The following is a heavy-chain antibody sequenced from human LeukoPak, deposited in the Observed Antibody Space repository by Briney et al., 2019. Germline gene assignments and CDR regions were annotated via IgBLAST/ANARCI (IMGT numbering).Heavy chain of an antibody. D-gene: IGHD3-10*01. CDR3: ARGTGSYYSLGY. J-gene: IGHJ4*02. CDR2: INSDGSST. V-gene: IGHV3-74*01. CDR1: GFTFSGYR. Sequence: GGSLRLSCAASGFTFSGYRMHWVRQAPGKGLVWVSGINSDGSSTSYADSVKGRFTISRDNAKNTLYLQMDSLRAEDTAMYYCARGTGSYYSLGYWGQGTLVTVSS.